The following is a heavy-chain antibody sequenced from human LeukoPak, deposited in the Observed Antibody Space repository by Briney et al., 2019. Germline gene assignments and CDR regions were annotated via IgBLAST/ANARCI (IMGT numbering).Heavy chain of an antibody. CDR1: GYTFTGYY. Sequence: ASVKVSCKASGYTFTGYYMHWVRQAPGQGLEWMGWINPNSGGTNYAQKFQGWVTMTRDTSISTAYMELSRLRPDDTAVYYCAREGYDSSGYYAFDIWGQGTMVTVSS. CDR2: INPNSGGT. CDR3: AREGYDSSGYYAFDI. D-gene: IGHD3-22*01. V-gene: IGHV1-2*04. J-gene: IGHJ3*02.